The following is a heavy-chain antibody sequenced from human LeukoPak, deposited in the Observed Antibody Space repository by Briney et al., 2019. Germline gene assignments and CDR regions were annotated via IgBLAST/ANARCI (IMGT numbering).Heavy chain of an antibody. V-gene: IGHV3-7*01. CDR2: IKQDGSEK. Sequence: PGGSLRLSCAASGFTFSSYWMSWVRQAPGKGLEWVANIKQDGSEKYYVDSVKGRFTISRDNAKNSLYLQMNSLRAEDTAVYYCARTTRPGYSYGYDFSFWFGPWGQGTLVTVSS. CDR1: GFTFSSYW. D-gene: IGHD5-18*01. CDR3: ARTTRPGYSYGYDFSFWFGP. J-gene: IGHJ5*02.